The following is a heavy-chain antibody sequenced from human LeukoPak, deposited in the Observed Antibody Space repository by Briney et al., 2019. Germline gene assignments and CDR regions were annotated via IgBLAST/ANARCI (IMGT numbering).Heavy chain of an antibody. V-gene: IGHV1-2*02. J-gene: IGHJ5*02. CDR2: INPNSGGT. CDR3: ARDIFTDITGTTFSWFDP. CDR1: GYTFTGFH. D-gene: IGHD1-7*01. Sequence: GASVKVSCKASGYTFTGFHMHWVRQAPGQGLEWMGWINPNSGGTNYAQKFQGRVTMTRDTSISTAYMELSRLRSDDTAVYYCARDIFTDITGTTFSWFDPWGQGTLVTVSS.